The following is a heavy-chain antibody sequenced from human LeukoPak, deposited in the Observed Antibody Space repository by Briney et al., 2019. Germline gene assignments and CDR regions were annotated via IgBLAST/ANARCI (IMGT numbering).Heavy chain of an antibody. CDR1: GFTFSSYW. D-gene: IGHD4-11*01. J-gene: IGHJ3*02. CDR2: ISSGSGTI. CDR3: ARAQKYSYDAFDI. V-gene: IGHV3-48*04. Sequence: GGSLRLSCAASGFTFSSYWMSWVRQAPGKGLEYVSYISSGSGTIYYADSVQGRFTISRDNAKNSLYLQMNSLSAEDTAVYYCARAQKYSYDAFDIWGQGTMVTVSS.